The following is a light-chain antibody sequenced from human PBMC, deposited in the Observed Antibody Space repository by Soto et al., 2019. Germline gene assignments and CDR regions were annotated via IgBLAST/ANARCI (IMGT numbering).Light chain of an antibody. J-gene: IGKJ4*01. CDR2: AAS. V-gene: IGKV1-39*01. CDR1: QSISSN. CDR3: QQSYSTPLT. Sequence: DIQMTQSPSSLSASVGDRVTITCRASQSISSNLNWYQQKPGKAPKLLIYAASSLQSGVPSRIIGSASGPDFTLTSSSLQPEDFATYYYQQSYSTPLTFGGGTKVEIK.